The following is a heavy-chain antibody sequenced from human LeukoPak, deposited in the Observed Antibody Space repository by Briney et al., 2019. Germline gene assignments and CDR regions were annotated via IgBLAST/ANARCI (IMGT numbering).Heavy chain of an antibody. CDR1: GGTFSYYA. V-gene: IGHV1-69*05. CDR3: ARPSRAYYYYYYMDV. CDR2: IIPIFGTT. Sequence: SVKVSCKASGGTFSYYAISWVRQAPGQGLEWMGRIIPIFGTTNYAQKFQGRVTITTDESTSTAYMELSSLRSEDTAVYHCARPSRAYYYYYYMDVWGKGTTVTVSS. J-gene: IGHJ6*03.